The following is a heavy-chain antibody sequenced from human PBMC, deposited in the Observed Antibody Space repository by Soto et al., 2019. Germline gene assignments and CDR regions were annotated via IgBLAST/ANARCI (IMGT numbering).Heavy chain of an antibody. CDR2: IIPIFGTA. J-gene: IGHJ4*02. CDR3: ARAGDCSGGSCYSLNLPWFY. Sequence: QVQLVQSGAEVKKPGSSVKVSCKASGGTFSSYAISWVRHSPGQGLEWMGGIIPIFGTANYAQKFQGRVTITADESTSTAYMELSSLSSEYTAVYYCARAGDCSGGSCYSLNLPWFYWGQGTLVTVSS. CDR1: GGTFSSYA. V-gene: IGHV1-69*01. D-gene: IGHD2-15*01.